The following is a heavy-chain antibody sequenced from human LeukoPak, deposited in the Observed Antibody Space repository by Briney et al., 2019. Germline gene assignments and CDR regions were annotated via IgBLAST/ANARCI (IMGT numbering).Heavy chain of an antibody. J-gene: IGHJ4*02. D-gene: IGHD2/OR15-2a*01. CDR1: GFTFSTYS. V-gene: IGHV3-15*01. CDR2: IKSKTDGGTT. Sequence: GGSLRLSCAASGFTFSTYSMSWVRQAPGKGLEWVGRIKSKTDGGTTDYAAPVKGRFIISRDDSKNTLYLQMNSLKIEDTAVYYCTSFNFRGGYWGQGALVTVSS. CDR3: TSFNFRGGY.